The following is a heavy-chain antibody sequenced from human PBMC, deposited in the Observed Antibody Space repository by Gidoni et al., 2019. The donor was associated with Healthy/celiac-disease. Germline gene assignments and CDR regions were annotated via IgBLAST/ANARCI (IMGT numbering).Heavy chain of an antibody. D-gene: IGHD6-19*01. Sequence: QVTLRESGPALVKPTQTLTLTCTFSGFSLSTSGMCVSWIRQPPGKALEWLALIDWDDDKYYSTSLKTRLTISKDTSKNQVVLTMTNMDPVDTATYYCARMSSSGSYYYGMDVWGQGTTVTVSS. CDR1: GFSLSTSGMC. CDR3: ARMSSSGSYYYGMDV. CDR2: IDWDDDK. J-gene: IGHJ6*02. V-gene: IGHV2-70*01.